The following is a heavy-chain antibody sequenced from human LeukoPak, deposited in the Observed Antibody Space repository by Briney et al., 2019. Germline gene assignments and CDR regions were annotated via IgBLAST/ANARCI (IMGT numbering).Heavy chain of an antibody. CDR1: GGSISSGSYY. CDR2: IYHSGST. D-gene: IGHD1-26*01. J-gene: IGHJ4*02. V-gene: IGHV4-61*10. CDR3: ARAQLYSGSYFDC. Sequence: SETLSLTCTVSGGSISSGSYYWSWIRQPAGKGLEWIGHIYHSGSTHYNPSLKSRVTISLNRSKNQFSLKLSSVTAADTAVYYCARAQLYSGSYFDCWGQGTLVTVSS.